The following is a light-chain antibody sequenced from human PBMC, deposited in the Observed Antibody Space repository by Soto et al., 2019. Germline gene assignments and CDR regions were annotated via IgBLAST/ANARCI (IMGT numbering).Light chain of an antibody. CDR1: QSVSSNN. J-gene: IGKJ1*01. CDR2: GAS. CDR3: EEYASSPWT. Sequence: EIVLTQSPGTLSLSPGERATLSCRASQSVSSNNLAWYQQKPGQAPRLLIFGASSRATGIPDRFSGSGSGTDFTLTISRLEPEDFAVYGCEEYASSPWTFGQGTKVEIK. V-gene: IGKV3-20*01.